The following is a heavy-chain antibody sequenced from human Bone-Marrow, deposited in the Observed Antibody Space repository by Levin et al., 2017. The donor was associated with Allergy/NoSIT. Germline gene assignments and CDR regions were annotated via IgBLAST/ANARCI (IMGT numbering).Heavy chain of an antibody. CDR2: ISSSSSTI. D-gene: IGHD5-12*01. J-gene: IGHJ6*02. CDR1: GFTFSSYS. CDR3: AREYSGYDETVTRNYYYYGMDV. V-gene: IGHV3-48*04. Sequence: GESLKISCAASGFTFSSYSMNWVRQAPGKGLEWVSYISSSSSTIYYADSVKGRFTISRDNAKNSLYLQMNSLRAEDTAVYYCAREYSGYDETVTRNYYYYGMDVWGQGTTVTVSS.